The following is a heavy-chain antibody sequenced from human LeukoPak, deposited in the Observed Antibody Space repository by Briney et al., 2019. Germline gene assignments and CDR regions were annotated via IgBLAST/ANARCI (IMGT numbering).Heavy chain of an antibody. CDR2: ISSSSSYI. V-gene: IGHV3-21*01. CDR3: ARDGGFYSSGCNPECNY. Sequence: PGGSLRLSCAVSGFSVRTNFMSWVRQAPGKGLEWVSSISSSSSYIYYADSVKGRFTISRDNAKNSLYLQMNSLRAEDTAVYYCARDGGFYSSGCNPECNYWGQGTLVTVSS. J-gene: IGHJ4*02. D-gene: IGHD6-19*01. CDR1: GFSVRTNF.